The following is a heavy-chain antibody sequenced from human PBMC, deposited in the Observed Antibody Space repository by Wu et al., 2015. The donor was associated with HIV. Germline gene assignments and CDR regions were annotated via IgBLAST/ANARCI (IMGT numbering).Heavy chain of an antibody. J-gene: IGHJ1*01. D-gene: IGHD6-13*01. CDR3: ARPRTYSSSWSEYFHH. CDR1: GYTFTGYY. V-gene: IGHV1-2*02. Sequence: QVQLVQSGAEVKKPGASVKVSCKASGYTFTGYYMHWVRQAPGQGLEWMGWINPNSGGTNYAQKFQGRVTMTRDTSISTAYMELSRLRSDDTAVYYCARPRTYSSSWSEYFHHWGQGHPWSTVSS. CDR2: INPNSGGT.